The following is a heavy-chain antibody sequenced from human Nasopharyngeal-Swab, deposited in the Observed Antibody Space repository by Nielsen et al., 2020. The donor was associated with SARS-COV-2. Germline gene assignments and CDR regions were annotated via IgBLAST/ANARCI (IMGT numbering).Heavy chain of an antibody. CDR3: AKDMLPGIQLGTNWFDP. V-gene: IGHV3-9*01. Sequence: VREAPGKGLDWVSGISWNSGSIGYADSVKGRFTISRDNAKNSLYLQMNSLRAEDTALYYCAKDMLPGIQLGTNWFDPWGQGTLVTVSS. J-gene: IGHJ5*02. CDR2: ISWNSGSI. D-gene: IGHD5-18*01.